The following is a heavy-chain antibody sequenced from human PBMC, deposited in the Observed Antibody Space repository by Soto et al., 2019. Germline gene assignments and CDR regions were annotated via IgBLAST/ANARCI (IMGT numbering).Heavy chain of an antibody. Sequence: EVQLLESGGGLVQPGGSLRLSCAASGFTFSSYAMNWVRQAPGKGLEWVSVISGSGDSTYYADSVKGRFTISRDNSKNTRYLQMNSLSAEDTAVYDCARRSSSWYFDYWGQGTLVTVSS. J-gene: IGHJ4*02. CDR1: GFTFSSYA. CDR3: ARRSSSWYFDY. V-gene: IGHV3-23*01. D-gene: IGHD6-13*01. CDR2: ISGSGDST.